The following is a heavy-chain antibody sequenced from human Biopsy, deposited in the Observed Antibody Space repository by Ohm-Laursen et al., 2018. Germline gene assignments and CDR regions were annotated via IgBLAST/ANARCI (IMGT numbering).Heavy chain of an antibody. V-gene: IGHV4-59*11. J-gene: IGHJ6*02. D-gene: IGHD6-19*01. CDR1: GGSMSDHY. CDR3: GRVWLWRGYGMDV. Sequence: SETLSLTCTVSGGSMSDHYWSWLRQTPGKGLEWLGDIYCTGKTTYNPSLESRITISVDTSKNKFSLQLDSMTAADTAVYYCGRVWLWRGYGMDVWGQGTTVTVSS. CDR2: IYCTGKT.